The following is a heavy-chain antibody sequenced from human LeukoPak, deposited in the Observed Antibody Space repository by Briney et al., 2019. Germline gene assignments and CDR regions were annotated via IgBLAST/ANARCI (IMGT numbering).Heavy chain of an antibody. Sequence: GGSLRLSCAASGFTFSTYAMGWVRQAPGKGLEWVSAIGGSGDFTYYAEYVKGRFTITRDNAKNSLYLQMNSLRAKDTAVYYCAVTPGWFDPWGQGTLVTVSS. V-gene: IGHV3-23*01. CDR3: AVTPGWFDP. CDR2: IGGSGDFT. CDR1: GFTFSTYA. D-gene: IGHD5-18*01. J-gene: IGHJ5*02.